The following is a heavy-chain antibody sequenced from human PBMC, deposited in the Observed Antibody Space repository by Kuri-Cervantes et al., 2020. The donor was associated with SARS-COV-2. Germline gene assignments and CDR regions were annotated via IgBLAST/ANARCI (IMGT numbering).Heavy chain of an antibody. J-gene: IGHJ4*02. CDR2: ISYDGTNK. Sequence: GESPKISCAASGFTFSRYAMHWVRQAPGKGLEWVAVISYDGTNKDYTASGKGRFTISRDNSQNTLYLQMKSLRTEDTALYYCARDRVGVHDSWGQGTLVTVSS. V-gene: IGHV3-30-3*01. CDR3: ARDRVGVHDS. CDR1: GFTFSRYA. D-gene: IGHD2-21*01.